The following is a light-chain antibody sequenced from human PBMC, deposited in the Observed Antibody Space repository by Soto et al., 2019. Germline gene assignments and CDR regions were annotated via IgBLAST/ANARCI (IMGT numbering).Light chain of an antibody. V-gene: IGKV1-5*01. CDR3: QQYNSYSLWT. Sequence: DFQMTQSPSTLSASVGDRVTITCRASQSISTSLAWYQQKPGKAPELLISDASSLESGVPSRFSGSGSGAEFTLTISSLQPDDFATYYCQQYNSYSLWTFGQGTKVEMK. J-gene: IGKJ1*01. CDR2: DAS. CDR1: QSISTS.